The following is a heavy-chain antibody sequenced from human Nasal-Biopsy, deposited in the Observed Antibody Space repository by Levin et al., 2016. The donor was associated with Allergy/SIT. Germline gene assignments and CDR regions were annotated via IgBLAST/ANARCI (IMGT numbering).Heavy chain of an antibody. CDR2: ISDSGST. D-gene: IGHD3-10*01. Sequence: SETLSLTCTVSGVSISSYYWSWIRQTPVKGLEWIGYISDSGSTYYNPSVKSRVTISVDTSKNQFSLKLTSVTAADSAVYYCARARKGGNSYGYLDCWGQGTLVTVSS. J-gene: IGHJ4*02. CDR1: GVSISSYY. CDR3: ARARKGGNSYGYLDC. V-gene: IGHV4-59*13.